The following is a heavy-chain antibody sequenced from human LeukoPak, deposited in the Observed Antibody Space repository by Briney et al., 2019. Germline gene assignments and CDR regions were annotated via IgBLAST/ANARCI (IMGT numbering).Heavy chain of an antibody. CDR3: ARDRSGYANDAFDF. Sequence: GGSLRLSCAASGFTFSGYSMHWARQGSGKGLVWVSGIYGDGSVAAYADSVKGRFTISRDNAKNTVYLEMNSLRAEDTAVYHCARDRSGYANDAFDFWGQGTMVTVSS. V-gene: IGHV3-74*01. CDR2: IYGDGSVA. CDR1: GFTFSGYS. D-gene: IGHD3-3*01. J-gene: IGHJ3*01.